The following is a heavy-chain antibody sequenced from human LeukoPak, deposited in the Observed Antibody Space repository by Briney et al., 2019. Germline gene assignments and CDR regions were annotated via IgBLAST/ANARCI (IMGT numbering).Heavy chain of an antibody. V-gene: IGHV3-48*03. CDR1: GFVFSNNE. CDR2: FSRDGNDV. D-gene: IGHD2-21*01. CDR3: ARGRLLRLESFFDL. J-gene: IGHJ4*02. Sequence: GGSLTLSCAASGFVFSNNEMHWVRQAPGKGREWVAYFSRDGNDVHYADSARGRFTISSDKSTNSVVLQMNRLRVEDTAVYYCARGRLLRLESFFDLWGQGTLVTVSS.